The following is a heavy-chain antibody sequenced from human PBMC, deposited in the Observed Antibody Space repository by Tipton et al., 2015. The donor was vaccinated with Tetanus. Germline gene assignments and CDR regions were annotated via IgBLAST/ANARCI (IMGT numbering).Heavy chain of an antibody. CDR1: GDSGSRHY. V-gene: IGHV4-4*07. J-gene: IGHJ4*02. D-gene: IGHD2-2*01. Sequence: TLSLTCSVSGDSGSRHYWTWFRQPPGKRLEWIGFVSSSGNSNYSPSLTGRVSMSLDTSKQQFSLSLTSATAADTAVYYCARGWSECSSWSCSPFDSWGQGTLVTVSS. CDR2: VSSSGNS. CDR3: ARGWSECSSWSCSPFDS.